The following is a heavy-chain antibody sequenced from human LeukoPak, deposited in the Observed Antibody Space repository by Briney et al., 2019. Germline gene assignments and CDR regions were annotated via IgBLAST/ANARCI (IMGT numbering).Heavy chain of an antibody. CDR3: ARLRNPPTFDY. V-gene: IGHV4-31*03. CDR1: GGSISSGGYY. CDR2: IYYSGST. Sequence: SETLSLTCTVSGGSISSGGYYWSWIRQHPGKGLEWIGYIYYSGSTYYNPSLKSRVTISVDTSKNQFSLKLSSVTAADTAVYYCARLRNPPTFDYWGQGTLVTVSS. J-gene: IGHJ4*02.